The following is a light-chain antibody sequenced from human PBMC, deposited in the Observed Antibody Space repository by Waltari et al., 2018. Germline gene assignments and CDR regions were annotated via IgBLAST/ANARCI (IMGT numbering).Light chain of an antibody. CDR2: DVS. CDR3: TSYSTTTTLV. V-gene: IGLV2-14*03. J-gene: IGLJ3*02. Sequence: QSALTQPASVSGSPGQSITISCTPTSSDVGGYNYLPWYQQHPGKAPKFIIYDVSDRPSGVSNRFSGSKSGNTASLTISGLQAEDEADYYCTSYSTTTTLVFGGGTKVAVL. CDR1: SSDVGGYNY.